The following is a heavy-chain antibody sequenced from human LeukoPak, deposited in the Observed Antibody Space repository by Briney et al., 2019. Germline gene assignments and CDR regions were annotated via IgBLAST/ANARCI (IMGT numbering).Heavy chain of an antibody. CDR1: GFTFSTYA. V-gene: IGHV3-15*01. J-gene: IGHJ3*02. CDR3: TTGDSSGWGPFSAFDI. Sequence: GGSLRLSCAASGFTFSTYAMSWVRQAPGKGLEWVGRIKSKTDGGTTDYAAPVKGRFTISRDDSKNTLYLQMNSLKTEDTAVYYCTTGDSSGWGPFSAFDIWGQGTMVTVSS. D-gene: IGHD6-19*01. CDR2: IKSKTDGGTT.